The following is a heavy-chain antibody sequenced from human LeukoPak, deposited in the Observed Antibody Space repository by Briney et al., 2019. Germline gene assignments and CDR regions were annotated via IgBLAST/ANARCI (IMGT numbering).Heavy chain of an antibody. Sequence: GGSLRLSCVASGFTFSSYAMHWVRQAPGKGLEWVAVISYDGSNKYYADSVKGRFTISRDNSKNTLYLQMNSLRAEDTAVYYCARGHSSGWSNYYYYMDVWGKGTTVTVSS. CDR2: ISYDGSNK. J-gene: IGHJ6*03. V-gene: IGHV3-30-3*01. CDR1: GFTFSSYA. CDR3: ARGHSSGWSNYYYYMDV. D-gene: IGHD6-19*01.